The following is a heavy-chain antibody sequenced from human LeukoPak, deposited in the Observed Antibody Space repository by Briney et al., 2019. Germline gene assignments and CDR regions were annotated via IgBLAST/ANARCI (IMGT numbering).Heavy chain of an antibody. CDR1: GFTFGSYW. Sequence: GGSLRLSCAASGFTFGSYWISSVRQARGEGLGWVANIKQDGSEKNYVDSVKGRFTISRDNAKNSLYLQMDSQRAEDTAVYYCARDSYFCPMDIWGQGTTVTVSS. CDR2: IKQDGSEK. J-gene: IGHJ6*02. V-gene: IGHV3-7*04. CDR3: ARDSYFCPMDI. D-gene: IGHD3-3*01.